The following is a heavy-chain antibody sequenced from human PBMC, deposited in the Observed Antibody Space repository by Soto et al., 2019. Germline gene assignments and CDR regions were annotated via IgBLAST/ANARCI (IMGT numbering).Heavy chain of an antibody. D-gene: IGHD2-2*01. J-gene: IGHJ6*02. V-gene: IGHV3-30*18. CDR1: GFTFSSYG. CDR3: AKHRYCSSTSCYSSYYYCGMYV. CDR2: ISYDGSNK. Sequence: QVQLVESGGGVVQPGRSLRLSCAASGFTFSSYGMHWVRQAPGKGLEWVAVISYDGSNKYYADSVKGRFTISRDNSKKTLYLQMNGLRAEDTAVYYCAKHRYCSSTSCYSSYYYCGMYVWGQGTKVTVSS.